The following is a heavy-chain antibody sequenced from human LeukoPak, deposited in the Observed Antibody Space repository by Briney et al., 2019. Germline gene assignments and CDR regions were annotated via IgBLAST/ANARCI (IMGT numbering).Heavy chain of an antibody. J-gene: IGHJ4*02. D-gene: IGHD3-22*01. CDR3: ARAVSEYYYDSSGYPKKYYFDY. V-gene: IGHV1-69*13. Sequence: ASVKVSCKASGGTFSSYAISWVRQAPGQGLEWMGGIIPIFGTANYAQKFQGRVTITADESTSTAYMELSSLRSEDTAVYYCARAVSEYYYDSSGYPKKYYFDYWGQGTLVTVSS. CDR2: IIPIFGTA. CDR1: GGTFSSYA.